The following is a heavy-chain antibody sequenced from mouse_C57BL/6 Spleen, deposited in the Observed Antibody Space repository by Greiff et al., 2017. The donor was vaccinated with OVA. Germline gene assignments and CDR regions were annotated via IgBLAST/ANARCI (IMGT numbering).Heavy chain of an antibody. CDR1: GFTFSSYG. D-gene: IGHD1-1*01. J-gene: IGHJ1*03. Sequence: EVQLQESGGDLVKPGGSLKLSCAASGFTFSSYGMSWVRQTPDKRLEWVATISSGGSYTYYPDSVKGRFTISRDNAKNTLYLQMSSLKSEDTAMYYCARQAVVEGYFDVWGTGTTVTVSS. CDR3: ARQAVVEGYFDV. CDR2: ISSGGSYT. V-gene: IGHV5-6*01.